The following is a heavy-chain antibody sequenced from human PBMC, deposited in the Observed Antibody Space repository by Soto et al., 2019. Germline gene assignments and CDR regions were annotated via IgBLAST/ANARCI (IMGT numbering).Heavy chain of an antibody. CDR2: INPSGVSA. J-gene: IGHJ4*02. CDR3: ARSPLLGWLQYWHFDY. V-gene: IGHV1-46*01. Sequence: QVQLVQSGAEVKKPGDSVKVSCKASGYTFTTYYIHWVRQAPGQGLEWIGVINPSGVSATYTQNFQDRVTVTRDNSTGTVTMELGRLTTDDTAPAYCARSPLLGWLQYWHFDYWGQGALVTVSS. D-gene: IGHD5-12*01. CDR1: GYTFTTYY.